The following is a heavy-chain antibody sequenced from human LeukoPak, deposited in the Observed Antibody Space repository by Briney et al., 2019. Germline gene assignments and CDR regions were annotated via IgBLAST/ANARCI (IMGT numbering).Heavy chain of an antibody. Sequence: PSETLSLTCTVSGGSISSSGYYWGWIRQPPGKGLEWIGSIYYSGSTYYNPSLKSRVTISVDTSKNQFSLKLSSVTAADTAVYYCARLGCSSTSCYGGNWFDPWGQGTLVTVSS. CDR2: IYYSGST. D-gene: IGHD2-2*01. CDR3: ARLGCSSTSCYGGNWFDP. V-gene: IGHV4-39*01. J-gene: IGHJ5*02. CDR1: GGSISSSGYY.